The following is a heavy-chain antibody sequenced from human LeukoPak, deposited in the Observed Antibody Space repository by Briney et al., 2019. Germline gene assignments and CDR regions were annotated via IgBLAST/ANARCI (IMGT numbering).Heavy chain of an antibody. D-gene: IGHD4/OR15-4a*01. CDR1: GFTFSSYS. J-gene: IGHJ4*02. CDR2: ISSSSSYI. CDR3: ARGSAMVNDY. Sequence: PGGSLRLSCAASGFTFSSYSMNWVRQAPGKGLEWVSSISSSSSYIYYADAAKGRFAISRDNAKNSLYLQMNRLRAEDTAVYYCARGSAMVNDYWGQGTLVTVSS. V-gene: IGHV3-21*01.